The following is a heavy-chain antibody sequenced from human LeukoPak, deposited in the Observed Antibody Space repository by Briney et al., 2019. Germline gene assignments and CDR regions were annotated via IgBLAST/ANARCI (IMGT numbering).Heavy chain of an antibody. CDR1: GGSISSGGYY. CDR2: IYTSGST. Sequence: SETLSLTCTVSGGSISSGGYYWSWIRQHPGKGLEWIGRIYTSGSTNYNPSLKSRVTISVDTSKNQFSLKLSSVTAADTAVYYCARGYYDSSGYYEGVVDYWGQGTLVTVSS. D-gene: IGHD3-22*01. V-gene: IGHV4-61*02. J-gene: IGHJ4*02. CDR3: ARGYYDSSGYYEGVVDY.